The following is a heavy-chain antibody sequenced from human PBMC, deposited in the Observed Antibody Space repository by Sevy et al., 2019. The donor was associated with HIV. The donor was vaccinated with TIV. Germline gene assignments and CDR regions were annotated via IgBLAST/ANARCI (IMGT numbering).Heavy chain of an antibody. D-gene: IGHD2-2*01. Sequence: GGSLRLSCAASGFTFSSYWMSWVRQAPGKGLEWVANKKRDGSEKYYVDSVKGRFTISRDNAKNSLYLQMNSLRAEDTAVYYCARDCSSTSCLWGLDVWGQGTTVTVSS. V-gene: IGHV3-7*03. J-gene: IGHJ6*02. CDR3: ARDCSSTSCLWGLDV. CDR2: KKRDGSEK. CDR1: GFTFSSYW.